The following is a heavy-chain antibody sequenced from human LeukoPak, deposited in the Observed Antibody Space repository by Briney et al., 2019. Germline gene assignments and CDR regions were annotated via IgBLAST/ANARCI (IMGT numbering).Heavy chain of an antibody. V-gene: IGHV3-23*01. CDR1: GFTFSSYA. CDR2: IGGSGGPT. Sequence: GGSLRLSCAASGFTFSSYAMSWVRQAPGKGLECVSIIGGSGGPTYYADSVKGRFTISRDNSENTLFLQMNSLRAEDTALYYCPKNGLVATTYYFDSWGQGTLVTVSS. CDR3: PKNGLVATTYYFDS. D-gene: IGHD5-12*01. J-gene: IGHJ4*02.